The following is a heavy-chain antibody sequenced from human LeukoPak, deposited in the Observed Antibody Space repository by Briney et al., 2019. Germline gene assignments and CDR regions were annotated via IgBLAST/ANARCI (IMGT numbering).Heavy chain of an antibody. CDR2: IYYSGST. CDR3: ARGRCSGGSCCSRFYYYYYGMDV. J-gene: IGHJ6*02. D-gene: IGHD2-15*01. Sequence: SQTLSLTCTVSGGSISSGGYYWSWIRQHPGKGLEWIGYIYYSGSTYYNPSLKSRVTISVDTSKNQFSLKLSSVTAADTAVYYCARGRCSGGSCCSRFYYYYYGMDVWGQGTTVTVSS. V-gene: IGHV4-31*03. CDR1: GGSISSGGYY.